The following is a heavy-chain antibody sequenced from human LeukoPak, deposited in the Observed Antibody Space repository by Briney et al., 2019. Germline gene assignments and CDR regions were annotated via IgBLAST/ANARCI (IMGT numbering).Heavy chain of an antibody. Sequence: GGSLRLSCAASGFIFNNYGLVWVRQAPGKGLEWVSAINNDGGGTTYADFVKGRFSVSRDNSKNTLFLQMNSLRAEDTALYYCAKGSSGYFFDLWGQGTLVTVSS. CDR1: GFIFNNYG. CDR3: AKGSSGYFFDL. V-gene: IGHV3-23*01. D-gene: IGHD3-22*01. J-gene: IGHJ4*02. CDR2: INNDGGGT.